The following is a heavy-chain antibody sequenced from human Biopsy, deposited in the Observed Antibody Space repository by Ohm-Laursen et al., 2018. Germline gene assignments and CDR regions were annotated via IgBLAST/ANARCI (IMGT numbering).Heavy chain of an antibody. V-gene: IGHV1-69*13. J-gene: IGHJ4*02. CDR3: ARGPHSGSHSCFDY. CDR1: GYTLTELS. CDR2: IIPMFGTA. D-gene: IGHD1-26*01. Sequence: SVKVSCNVSGYTLTELSMHWVRQAPGRGLEWMGGIIPMFGTANYAQLFQGRVTITADESTSTSYMELSSLTSEDTAIYYCARGPHSGSHSCFDYWGRGTLVTVSS.